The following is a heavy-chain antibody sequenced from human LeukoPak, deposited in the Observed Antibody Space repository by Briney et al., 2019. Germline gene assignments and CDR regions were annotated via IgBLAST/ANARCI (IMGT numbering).Heavy chain of an antibody. CDR1: GFTFSSYS. Sequence: GGSLRLSCAATGFTFSSYSMNWVRQAPGKGLEWVSYISSSSSTIYYADSVKGRFTISRDNAKNSLYLQMNSLRAEDTAVYYCAKARGYCSGGSCYYFDYWGQGTLVTVSS. J-gene: IGHJ4*02. CDR3: AKARGYCSGGSCYYFDY. CDR2: ISSSSSTI. V-gene: IGHV3-48*04. D-gene: IGHD2-15*01.